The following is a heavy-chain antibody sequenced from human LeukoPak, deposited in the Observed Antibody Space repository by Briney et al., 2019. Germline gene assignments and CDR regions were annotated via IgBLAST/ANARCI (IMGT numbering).Heavy chain of an antibody. J-gene: IGHJ4*02. Sequence: SETLSLTCTVSGGSISSSSYYWGWLRQPPGKGLEWNGSIYYSGSTYYNPSLKSRVTISVDTSKNQFSLKLSSVTAADTAVYYCARLPATVTTYFGYWGQGTLVTVSS. V-gene: IGHV4-39*01. CDR2: IYYSGST. CDR1: GGSISSSSYY. CDR3: ARLPATVTTYFGY. D-gene: IGHD4-17*01.